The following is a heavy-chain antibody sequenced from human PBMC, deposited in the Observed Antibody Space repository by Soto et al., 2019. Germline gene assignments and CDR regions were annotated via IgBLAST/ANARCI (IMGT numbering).Heavy chain of an antibody. CDR3: ARDPPTGTPLEWADS. D-gene: IGHD1-7*01. Sequence: LRLSCAASGFSFSSDSMGWVRQAPGKGLEWVSSISSSGSFKNYADSVKGRFTISRDNAKNSLYLLLSGLKEEDTAVYYCARDPPTGTPLEWADSWGQGTLVTVSS. J-gene: IGHJ4*02. CDR2: ISSSGSFK. V-gene: IGHV3-21*01. CDR1: GFSFSSDS.